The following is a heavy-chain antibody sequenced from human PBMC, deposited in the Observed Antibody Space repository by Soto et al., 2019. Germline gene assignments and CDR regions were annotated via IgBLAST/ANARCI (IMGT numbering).Heavy chain of an antibody. J-gene: IGHJ5*02. V-gene: IGHV3-33*01. Sequence: GGSLRLSCAASGFKFRDYAIRWVRQAPGKGLEWLAVIWFDGSNKYYADSVKGRFTISRDNSKNTVYLDMNRLTADDSGVFYCASADTRMILNRFDPWGQGTLVTVSS. CDR1: GFKFRDYA. CDR2: IWFDGSNK. D-gene: IGHD3-16*01. CDR3: ASADTRMILNRFDP.